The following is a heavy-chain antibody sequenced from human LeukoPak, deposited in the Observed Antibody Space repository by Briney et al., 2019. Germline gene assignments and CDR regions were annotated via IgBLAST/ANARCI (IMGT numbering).Heavy chain of an antibody. J-gene: IGHJ5*02. Sequence: KPSQTLSLTCTVSGGSVSSGSYQWSWIRQPPGKGLEWIGSIYYSGSTYYNPSLKSRVTISVDTSKNQFSLKLSSVTAADTAVYYCARGVSRRYCSGGSCYAWFDPWGQGTLVTVSS. CDR1: GGSVSSGSYQ. CDR2: IYYSGST. CDR3: ARGVSRRYCSGGSCYAWFDP. V-gene: IGHV4-39*07. D-gene: IGHD2-15*01.